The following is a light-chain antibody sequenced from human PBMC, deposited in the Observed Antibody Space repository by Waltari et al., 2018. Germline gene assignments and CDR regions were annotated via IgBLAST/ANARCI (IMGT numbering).Light chain of an antibody. CDR2: AAS. CDR1: QGIRND. Sequence: AIQMTQSPSSLSASVGDRVPITCRASQGIRNDLGWYHQKPGKAPKLLIYAASSLQSGVPSRFSGIGSGTDFTLTISSLQPEDFATYYCLQDYNYPYTFGQGTKLEIK. J-gene: IGKJ2*01. V-gene: IGKV1-6*01. CDR3: LQDYNYPYT.